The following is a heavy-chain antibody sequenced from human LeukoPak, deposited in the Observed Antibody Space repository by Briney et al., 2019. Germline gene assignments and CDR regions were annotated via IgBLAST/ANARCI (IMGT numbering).Heavy chain of an antibody. CDR1: GFTVSSNY. CDR2: IYSGGST. CDR3: ARETTVTGYYYYGMDV. Sequence: GGSLRLSCAASGFTVSSNYMSWVRQAPGKGLEWVSVIYSGGSTYYADSVKGRLTISRDNSKNTLYLQMNSLRAEDTAVYYCARETTVTGYYYYGMDVWGQGTTVTVSS. D-gene: IGHD4-11*01. J-gene: IGHJ6*02. V-gene: IGHV3-53*01.